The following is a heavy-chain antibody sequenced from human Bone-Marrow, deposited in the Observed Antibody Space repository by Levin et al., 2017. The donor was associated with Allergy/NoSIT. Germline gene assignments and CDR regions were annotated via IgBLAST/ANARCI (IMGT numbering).Heavy chain of an antibody. CDR2: VYNSGST. Sequence: PSETLSLTCTVSGGSINSHYWSWLRQSPRKGLEWIGNVYNSGSTKYNPSLKSRVTISVDTSKNQFSLNLRSVTAADTAMYYCARDQGGTYLGPFDYWGLGTLVTVSS. CDR1: GGSINSHY. CDR3: ARDQGGTYLGPFDY. D-gene: IGHD1-26*01. V-gene: IGHV4-59*11. J-gene: IGHJ4*02.